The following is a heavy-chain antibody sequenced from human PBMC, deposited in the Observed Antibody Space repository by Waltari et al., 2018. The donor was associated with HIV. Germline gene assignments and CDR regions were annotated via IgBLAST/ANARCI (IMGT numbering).Heavy chain of an antibody. CDR1: GFKFYDYG. CDR3: ANAASGRLDS. J-gene: IGHJ4*02. V-gene: IGHV3-43D*03. D-gene: IGHD1-26*01. CDR2: ISWDGSSQ. Sequence: EVQLVESGGVVVQPGGSLRLSCAASGFKFYDYGMHWVRQAPGKGLEWVALISWDGSSQYYADSVKGRFSISSDNNENSLYLQMNSLRTDDSALYVCANAASGRLDSWGQGTLVTVSS.